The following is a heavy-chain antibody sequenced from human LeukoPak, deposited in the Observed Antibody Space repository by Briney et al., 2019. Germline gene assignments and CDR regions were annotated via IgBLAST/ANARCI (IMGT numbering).Heavy chain of an antibody. CDR3: VREGFYFFDF. J-gene: IGHJ4*01. Sequence: GGSLRLSCAASGFTFTNNFMSWVRQVPGKGLEWVANIKQDGSETTYADSVRGRFTIFRDNTKDSVYLQMNSLRAEDSATYYCVREGFYFFDFWGQGTLVTVSS. CDR2: IKQDGSET. CDR1: GFTFTNNF. V-gene: IGHV3-7*01.